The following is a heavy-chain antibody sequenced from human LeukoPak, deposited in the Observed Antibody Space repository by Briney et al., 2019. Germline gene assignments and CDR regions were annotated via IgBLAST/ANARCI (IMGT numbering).Heavy chain of an antibody. CDR1: GYSFSTYY. V-gene: IGHV1-69*13. J-gene: IGHJ4*02. CDR2: IIPIFGTA. CDR3: ARIEVATNY. D-gene: IGHD5-24*01. Sequence: GASVKVSCKASGYSFSTYYMHWVRQAPGQGLEWMGGIIPIFGTANYAQKFQGRVTITADESTSTAYMELSSLRSEDTAVYYCARIEVATNYWGQGTLVTVSS.